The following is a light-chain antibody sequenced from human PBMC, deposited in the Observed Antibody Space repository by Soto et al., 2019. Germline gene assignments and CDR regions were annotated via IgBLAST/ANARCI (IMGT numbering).Light chain of an antibody. CDR2: EVN. V-gene: IGLV2-14*01. CDR1: SSDVGGYDY. CDR3: SSYSISTAYL. J-gene: IGLJ1*01. Sequence: ALTHHASVSGSPGQSITISCTGTSSDVGGYDYVSWYQLHPGKAPKLMVFEVNNRPSGVSYRFSGSKSGNTASLTISGLQAEDEADYFCSSYSISTAYLFGTGTKVTVL.